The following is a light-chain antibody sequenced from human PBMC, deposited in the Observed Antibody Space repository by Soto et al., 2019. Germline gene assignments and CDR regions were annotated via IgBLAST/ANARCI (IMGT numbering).Light chain of an antibody. Sequence: DIQMTQSPPSLSASVVDRVTITCRASETITDFLNWYQLKPGKAPKLLIYSASNLQPGVPSRFRGSGYGTDFTLTLSGLQHEDSATYYCQQNFSPFVTFGAVTKVEV. V-gene: IGKV1-39*01. CDR3: QQNFSPFVT. J-gene: IGKJ4*01. CDR2: SAS. CDR1: ETITDF.